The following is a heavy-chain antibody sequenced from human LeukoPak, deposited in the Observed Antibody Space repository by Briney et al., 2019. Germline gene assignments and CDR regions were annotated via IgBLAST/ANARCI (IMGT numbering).Heavy chain of an antibody. D-gene: IGHD6-19*01. V-gene: IGHV1-18*01. CDR1: DYEFTSVG. J-gene: IGHJ4*02. CDR3: ARAGSGSGWYFDY. Sequence: ASVKVSCKASDYEFTSVGITWVRQAPGQGLEWMGWTSPYNGDTRYVQKLQGRVTMTTDTSTSTAYMELRSLRFDDTAVYYCARAGSGSGWYFDYWGQGTLVTVSS. CDR2: TSPYNGDT.